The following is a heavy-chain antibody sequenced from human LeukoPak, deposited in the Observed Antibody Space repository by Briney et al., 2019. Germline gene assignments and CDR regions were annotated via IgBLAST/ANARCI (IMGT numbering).Heavy chain of an antibody. CDR2: IYSGDSHT. CDR3: ASARHGDYVWDY. Sequence: GESLKISCKGSGYSFTNWIGWVRQMPGKGLEWMGIIYSGDSHTKYSPSFQGRVTTSADKSISTAYLQWSSLEASDTAMYYCASARHGDYVWDYWGQGTLVTVSS. J-gene: IGHJ4*02. D-gene: IGHD4-17*01. CDR1: GYSFTNW. V-gene: IGHV5-51*01.